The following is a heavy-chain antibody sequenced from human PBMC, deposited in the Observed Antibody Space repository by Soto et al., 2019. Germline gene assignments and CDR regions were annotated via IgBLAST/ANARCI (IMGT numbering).Heavy chain of an antibody. CDR3: ARDFYSSSWGVNYYFGMDV. Sequence: PSETLSLTCTVSGGSISSYYWSWIRQPPGKGLEWIGYIYYSGSTNYNPSLKSRVTISVDTSKNQFSLKLSSVTAADTAVYYCARDFYSSSWGVNYYFGMDVWGQGTTVT. CDR2: IYYSGST. V-gene: IGHV4-59*01. CDR1: GGSISSYY. D-gene: IGHD6-13*01. J-gene: IGHJ6*02.